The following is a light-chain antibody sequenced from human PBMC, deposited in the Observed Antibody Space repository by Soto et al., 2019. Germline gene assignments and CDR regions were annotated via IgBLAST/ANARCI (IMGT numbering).Light chain of an antibody. CDR1: KLGDKY. V-gene: IGLV3-1*01. CDR3: QAWDSSTGV. J-gene: IGLJ2*01. Sequence: SYELTQPPSVSVSPGQTASITCSGDKLGDKYACWYQQKPGQSPVLVIYQDSKRPSGIPERFSGSNSGNTATLTISGTQAMDAADYYCQAWDSSTGVFGGGTKLTVL. CDR2: QDS.